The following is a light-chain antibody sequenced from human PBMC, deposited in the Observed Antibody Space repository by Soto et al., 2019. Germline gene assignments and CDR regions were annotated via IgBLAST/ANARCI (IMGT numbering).Light chain of an antibody. CDR2: GGS. CDR1: QILTSSD. Sequence: EIVWTQSPDTLSLSPGETATLSCRASQILTSSDVAWYQQEPGQAPRILIVGGSKRATGVPDRFGGSVSGTDFTLANSRLEPEDFAGYSCKQYGKSGTFGQGTKVEIK. V-gene: IGKV3-20*01. CDR3: KQYGKSGT. J-gene: IGKJ2*01.